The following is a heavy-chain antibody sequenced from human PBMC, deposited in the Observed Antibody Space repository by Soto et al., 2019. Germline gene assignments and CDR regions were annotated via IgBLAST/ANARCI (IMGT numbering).Heavy chain of an antibody. J-gene: IGHJ4*02. CDR2: IYNSGRT. D-gene: IGHD3-22*01. Sequence: TLSLTCTVSGDSISSGGFYWTWIRQHPGKGLEWIGNIYNSGRTYYNPSLKSRVSISEDTSENQFSLRLSSVTAADTAVYYCARLVLYHDISGYCSRSWYFDYWGQGTLVTVSS. V-gene: IGHV4-31*03. CDR3: ARLVLYHDISGYCSRSWYFDY. CDR1: GDSISSGGFY.